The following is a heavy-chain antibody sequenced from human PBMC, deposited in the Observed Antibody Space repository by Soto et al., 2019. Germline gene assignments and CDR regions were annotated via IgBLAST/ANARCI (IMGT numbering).Heavy chain of an antibody. CDR1: GYTFTRYG. J-gene: IGHJ5*02. Sequence: QVQLVQSGAEVKTPVASVKVSCKASGYTFTRYGIIWVRQAPVQGLEWMGWIGAYNGNKNYAKKLQGRVTITTDTSTSTVYMELRSLRSDDTAVYSCARDKSYSSSPNWFDPWGKGTLVTVSA. CDR2: IGAYNGNK. CDR3: ARDKSYSSSPNWFDP. V-gene: IGHV1-18*01. D-gene: IGHD6-13*01.